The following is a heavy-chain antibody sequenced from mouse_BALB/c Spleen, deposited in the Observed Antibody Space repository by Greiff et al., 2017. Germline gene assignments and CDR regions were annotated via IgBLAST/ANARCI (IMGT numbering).Heavy chain of an antibody. D-gene: IGHD2-14*01. Sequence: VQLVESGAELVRPGSSVKISCKASGYAFSSYWMNWVKQRPGQGLEWIGQIYPGDGDTNYNGKFKGKATLTADKSSSTAYMQLSSLTSEDSAVYFFARKDYRYDRGFDYWGQGTTLTVSS. CDR3: ARKDYRYDRGFDY. J-gene: IGHJ2*01. V-gene: IGHV1-80*01. CDR1: GYAFSSYW. CDR2: IYPGDGDT.